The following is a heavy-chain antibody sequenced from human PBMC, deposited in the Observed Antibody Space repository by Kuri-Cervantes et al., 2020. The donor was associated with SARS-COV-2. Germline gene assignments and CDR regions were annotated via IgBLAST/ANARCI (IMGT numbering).Heavy chain of an antibody. Sequence: SETLSLTCTVAGGSISFYYWHWIRQPPGKGLEWTGYIYYSGSTNYNPSLESRVTISVDTSKNQFSLKLSSVTAADTAVYYCARGKARYCSSTSCHLRYYYYGMDVWGKGTTVTVSS. CDR3: ARGKARYCSSTSCHLRYYYYGMDV. J-gene: IGHJ6*04. D-gene: IGHD2-2*01. V-gene: IGHV4-59*12. CDR1: GGSISFYY. CDR2: IYYSGST.